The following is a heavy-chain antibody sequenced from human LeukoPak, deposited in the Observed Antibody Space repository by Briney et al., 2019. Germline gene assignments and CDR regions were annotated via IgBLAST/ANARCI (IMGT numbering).Heavy chain of an antibody. CDR3: VTHYKWDLLVHAFDF. CDR1: GIPFSKYG. D-gene: IGHD1-26*01. J-gene: IGHJ3*01. Sequence: PGRSLRLSCAVSGIPFSKYGMHWVRQAPGKGLEWVATIWHDGSPKMYADSAKGRFTISRDDSKNMLYLQMNSLRVEDTAEYYCVTHYKWDLLVHAFDFWGQGTGVTVSP. CDR2: IWHDGSPK. V-gene: IGHV3-33*01.